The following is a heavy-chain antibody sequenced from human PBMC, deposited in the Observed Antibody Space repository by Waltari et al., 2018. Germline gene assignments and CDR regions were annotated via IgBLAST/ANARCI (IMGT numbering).Heavy chain of an antibody. Sequence: VQLQQWGAGLLKPSETLSLTCAVYGGSFSGYYWSRLRQPPGKGLEWIGEINHSGCTNYNRAPKSRVTITVDTSKSRFSLGLSSVTAADTAIYYCARGQWLRLCYYYCGMGVWGQGTTVTVS. D-gene: IGHD6-19*01. V-gene: IGHV4-34*01. CDR1: GGSFSGYY. J-gene: IGHJ6*02. CDR2: INHSGCT. CDR3: ARGQWLRLCYYYCGMGV.